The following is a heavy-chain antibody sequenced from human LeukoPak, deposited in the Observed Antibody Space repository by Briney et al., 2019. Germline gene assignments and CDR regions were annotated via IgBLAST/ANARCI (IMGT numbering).Heavy chain of an antibody. Sequence: GGSLRLSCAASGFTFSSYWMSWVRQAPGKGLEWVANIKQDGSEKYYVDSVKGRFTTPRDNAKNSLYLQMNSLRAEDTAVYYCARGTLPLYYYGMDVWGQGTTGTVSS. D-gene: IGHD1-26*01. J-gene: IGHJ6*02. CDR1: GFTFSSYW. CDR3: ARGTLPLYYYGMDV. CDR2: IKQDGSEK. V-gene: IGHV3-7*01.